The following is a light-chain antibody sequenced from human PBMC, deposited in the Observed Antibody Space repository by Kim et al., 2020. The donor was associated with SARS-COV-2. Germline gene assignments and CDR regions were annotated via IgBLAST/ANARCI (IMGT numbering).Light chain of an antibody. J-gene: IGKJ4*01. CDR3: QQYGSSPLT. V-gene: IGKV3-20*01. CDR1: QSVSRDC. Sequence: SPGEGATLSCRASQSVSRDCLAWYQQKPGQTPSLFIYGASNRATGISDRFSGSGSGTDFTLTISRLEPEDSAVYYCQQYGSSPLTFGGGTKVDIK. CDR2: GAS.